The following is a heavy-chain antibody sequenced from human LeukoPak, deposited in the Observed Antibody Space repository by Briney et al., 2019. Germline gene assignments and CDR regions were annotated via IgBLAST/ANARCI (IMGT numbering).Heavy chain of an antibody. CDR1: GGSISSSNW. CDR3: ITPLPYSAQ. J-gene: IGHJ4*02. Sequence: ETLSLTCDVSGGSISSSNWWSWVRQSPGKGLEWVGRIKPKTDGETTEYAAPVKDRFSISRDDSKSMMYLQMNSLKTEDTAVYYCITPLPYSAQGGQGTLVTVSS. D-gene: IGHD2-21*01. V-gene: IGHV3-15*07. CDR2: IKPKTDGETT.